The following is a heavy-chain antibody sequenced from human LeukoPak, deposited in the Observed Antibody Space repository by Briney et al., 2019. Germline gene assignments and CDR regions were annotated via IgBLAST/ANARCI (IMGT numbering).Heavy chain of an antibody. Sequence: SETLSLTCTVSGGSISSSSYYWGWIRQPPGKGLEWIGSIYYSGSTYYDPSLKSRVTISVDTSKNQFSLKLSSVTAADTAVYYCARSNGGRWSDAFDIRGQGTMVTVSS. CDR2: IYYSGST. D-gene: IGHD4-23*01. V-gene: IGHV4-39*01. J-gene: IGHJ3*02. CDR3: ARSNGGRWSDAFDI. CDR1: GGSISSSSYY.